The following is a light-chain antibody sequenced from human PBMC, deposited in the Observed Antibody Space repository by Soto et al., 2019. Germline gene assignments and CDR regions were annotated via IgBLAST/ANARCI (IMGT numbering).Light chain of an antibody. CDR3: QQYVNSQFT. J-gene: IGKJ2*01. V-gene: IGKV3-20*01. Sequence: FVLTQSPGTLSLSPGERASFSCSASQSVSGNYIAWYQQKPGQAPRVLIFEASKRATGTPYRFSGSGSGTDFTLTISRLEPEDFAVFYCQQYVNSQFTFGELTKLEI. CDR2: EAS. CDR1: QSVSGNY.